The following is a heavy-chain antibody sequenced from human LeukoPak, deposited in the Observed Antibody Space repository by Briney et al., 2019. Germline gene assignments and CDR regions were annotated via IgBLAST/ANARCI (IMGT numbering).Heavy chain of an antibody. V-gene: IGHV3-30*04. Sequence: GGSLRLSCAAFGFTFSGYAMHWVRQAPGKGLEWVAVISYDGRNKYYADSVKGRFTISRDNSKNTLYLQMNSLRTEDTAVYFCARDPASSTADGLHDFLFDYWGQGTLVTVSS. CDR1: GFTFSGYA. CDR2: ISYDGRNK. D-gene: IGHD3-3*01. CDR3: ARDPASSTADGLHDFLFDY. J-gene: IGHJ4*02.